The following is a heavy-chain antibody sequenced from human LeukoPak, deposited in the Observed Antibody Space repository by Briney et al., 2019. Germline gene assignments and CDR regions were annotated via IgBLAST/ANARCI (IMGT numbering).Heavy chain of an antibody. CDR1: RFSVSDNY. CDR2: IYSDGTI. V-gene: IGHV3-66*01. CDR3: ARDTHTWMRADY. J-gene: IGHJ4*02. D-gene: IGHD2-2*03. Sequence: GGSLRVSCAAFRFSVSDNYMSWVRQAPGKGLEWVSIIYSDGTIKYADSVKGGFSISRDNSKSTVDLQMNDLRAEDTAVYFCARDTHTWMRADYWGQGTLVTVSS.